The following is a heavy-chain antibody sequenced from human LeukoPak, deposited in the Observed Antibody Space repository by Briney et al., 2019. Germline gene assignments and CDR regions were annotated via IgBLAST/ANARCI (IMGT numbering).Heavy chain of an antibody. CDR2: INHSGGT. Sequence: SETLSLTCAVYGGSFSGYYWSWIRQPPGKGLEWIGEINHSGGTNSNPSLKGRVTMSVDTSKNQFSLNLSSVTAADTAVYYCARSTDFWSGFFDYWGQGNLVTVSS. CDR1: GGSFSGYY. CDR3: ARSTDFWSGFFDY. V-gene: IGHV4-34*01. D-gene: IGHD3-3*01. J-gene: IGHJ4*02.